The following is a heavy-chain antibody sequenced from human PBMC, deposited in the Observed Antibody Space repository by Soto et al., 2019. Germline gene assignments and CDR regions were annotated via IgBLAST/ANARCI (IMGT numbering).Heavy chain of an antibody. CDR3: ARISDSGYHIDY. CDR1: GFTFSDHY. J-gene: IGHJ4*02. V-gene: IGHV3-72*01. D-gene: IGHD5-12*01. Sequence: GGSLGLSCAASGFTFSDHYMDWVRQAPGKGLEWVGRSRNKANSYTTEYAASVRGRFTISRDESNNSLHLQMNSLKTEDTALYYCARISDSGYHIDYWGQGTLVTVSS. CDR2: SRNKANSYTT.